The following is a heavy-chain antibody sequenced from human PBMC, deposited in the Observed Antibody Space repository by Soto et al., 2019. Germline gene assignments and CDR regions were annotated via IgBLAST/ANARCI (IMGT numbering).Heavy chain of an antibody. CDR2: IIPIFGTA. D-gene: IGHD6-13*01. J-gene: IGHJ6*02. V-gene: IGHV1-69*01. CDR1: GGTFSSYA. CDR3: AGYTAGYSSSWPYQTMGMDV. Sequence: QVQLVQSGAEVKKPGSSVKVSCKASGGTFSSYAISWVRQAPGQGLEWMGGIIPIFGTANYAQKFQGRVTITADESTSTAYMELSSLRSEDTAVYYCAGYTAGYSSSWPYQTMGMDVWGQGTTVTVSS.